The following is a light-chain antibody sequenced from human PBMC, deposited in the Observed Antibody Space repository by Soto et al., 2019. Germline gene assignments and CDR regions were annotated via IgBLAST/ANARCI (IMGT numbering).Light chain of an antibody. CDR1: QSISGY. CDR3: QQSYSTPQT. CDR2: AAS. J-gene: IGKJ5*01. V-gene: IGKV1-39*01. Sequence: DIQMTQSPSTLSASVGDRVTITCRASQSISGYLAWYQQKPGKAPKLLIYAASSLQSGVPSRFSGSGSGTDFTLTISSLQPEDFATYYCQQSYSTPQTFGQGTRLEI.